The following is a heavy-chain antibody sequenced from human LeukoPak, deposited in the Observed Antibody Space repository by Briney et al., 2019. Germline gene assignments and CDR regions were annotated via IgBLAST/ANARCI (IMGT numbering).Heavy chain of an antibody. CDR1: GYTFTSYY. J-gene: IGHJ4*02. V-gene: IGHV1-46*01. CDR3: ARDSSGYSPAYYFDY. D-gene: IGHD3-22*01. Sequence: ASVKVSCKASGYTFTSYYMHWVRQAPGQGLVWMGIINPSGGSTSYAQKFQGRVTMTRDMSTSTVYMELSSLRSEDTAVYYCARDSSGYSPAYYFDYWGQGTLVTVSS. CDR2: INPSGGST.